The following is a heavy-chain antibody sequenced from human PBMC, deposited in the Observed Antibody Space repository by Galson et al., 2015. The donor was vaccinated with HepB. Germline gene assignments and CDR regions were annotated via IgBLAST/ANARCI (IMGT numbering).Heavy chain of an antibody. V-gene: IGHV3-20*01. J-gene: IGHJ4*02. CDR1: GFTFDDYG. CDR3: ARVSYDSSGYYPFDY. D-gene: IGHD3-22*01. Sequence: SLRLSCAASGFTFDDYGMSWVRQAPGKGLEWVSGINWNGGSTGYADSVKGRFTISRDNAKNSLYLQMNSLRAEDTALYHCARVSYDSSGYYPFDYWGQGTLVTVSS. CDR2: INWNGGST.